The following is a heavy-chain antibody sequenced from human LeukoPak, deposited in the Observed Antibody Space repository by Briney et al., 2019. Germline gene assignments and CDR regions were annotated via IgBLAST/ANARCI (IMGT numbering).Heavy chain of an antibody. CDR3: ARVEGPRIAYGMDV. CDR1: GVSISAYY. J-gene: IGHJ6*02. V-gene: IGHV4-4*07. Sequence: SETLSLTCSVSGVSISAYYWSWIRQPAGKGLEWIGRIYPGESIYASENTNYNPSLKSRVTISLDTSKNQFSLKLSSVTAADTAVYYCARVEGPRIAYGMDVWGQGTTVTVSS. D-gene: IGHD6-13*01. CDR2: IYPGESIYASENT.